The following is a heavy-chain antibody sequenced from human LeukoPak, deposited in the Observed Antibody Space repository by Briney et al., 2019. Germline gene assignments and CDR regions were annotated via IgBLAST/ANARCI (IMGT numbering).Heavy chain of an antibody. V-gene: IGHV1-24*01. CDR1: GYTLTELS. J-gene: IGHJ6*02. Sequence: GASVKVSCKVSGYTLTELSMHWVRQAPGKGLEWMGGFDPEDGETIYAQKFQGRVTMTEDTSTDTAYMELSSLRSEDTAVYYCATNSGSYNAHYYYYGMDVWGQGTTVTVSS. D-gene: IGHD1-26*01. CDR2: FDPEDGET. CDR3: ATNSGSYNAHYYYYGMDV.